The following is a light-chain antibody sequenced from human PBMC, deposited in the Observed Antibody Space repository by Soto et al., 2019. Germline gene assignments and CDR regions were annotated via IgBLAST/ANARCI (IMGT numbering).Light chain of an antibody. J-gene: IGKJ2*01. CDR1: QSVSGR. CDR3: QQYNNWPYT. Sequence: ETVMTQSPATLSVSPGERVILSCRASQSVSGRLAWFQQKPGQAPRLLIYGAATRATDIPDMFTGSGSGTEFTLTISSLQSEDFAVYYCQQYNNWPYTFGQGTKLEIK. V-gene: IGKV3-15*01. CDR2: GAA.